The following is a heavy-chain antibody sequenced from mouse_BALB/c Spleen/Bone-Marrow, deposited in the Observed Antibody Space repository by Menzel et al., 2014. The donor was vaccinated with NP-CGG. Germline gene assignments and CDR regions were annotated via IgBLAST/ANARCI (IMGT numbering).Heavy chain of an antibody. V-gene: IGHV14-3*02. Sequence: VQLQQPGAELAKPGASVKLSCTASGFNIKDTYMHWVKQRPEQGLEWIGRIDPANGNTKYDPKFQGKATITTDTSSNTAYLQVSSLTSEDTAVYYCASATTATYYAMDYWGQGTSVTVSS. D-gene: IGHD1-2*01. J-gene: IGHJ4*01. CDR1: GFNIKDTY. CDR2: IDPANGNT. CDR3: ASATTATYYAMDY.